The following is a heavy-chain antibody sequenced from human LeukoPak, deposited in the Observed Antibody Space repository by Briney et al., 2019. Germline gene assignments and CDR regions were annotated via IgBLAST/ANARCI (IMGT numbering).Heavy chain of an antibody. CDR1: GDSISNYY. Sequence: SETLSLTCTVSGDSISNYYWTWIRQTPGKGREWIGNLYHSGAADYNPSLKTRVTTSVDTSKDQFSLSLRSSTAADTAVYFCARLGKTYYMDVWGTGTTVTVSS. D-gene: IGHD1/OR15-1a*01. CDR2: LYHSGAA. CDR3: ARLGKTYYMDV. J-gene: IGHJ6*03. V-gene: IGHV4-59*08.